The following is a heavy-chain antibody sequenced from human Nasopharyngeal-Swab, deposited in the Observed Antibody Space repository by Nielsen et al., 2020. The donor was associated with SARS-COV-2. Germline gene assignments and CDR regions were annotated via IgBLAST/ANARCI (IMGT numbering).Heavy chain of an antibody. CDR3: ARSETSRVLTFLFDY. CDR1: GGSISSGGYY. D-gene: IGHD2/OR15-2a*01. Sequence: SETLSLTCTVSGGSISSGGYYWSWIRQHPGKGLEWIGYIYYSGSTYYNPSLKSRVTISVDTSKNQFSLKLSSVTAADTAVYYCARSETSRVLTFLFDYWGQGTLVTVSS. J-gene: IGHJ4*02. CDR2: IYYSGST. V-gene: IGHV4-31*03.